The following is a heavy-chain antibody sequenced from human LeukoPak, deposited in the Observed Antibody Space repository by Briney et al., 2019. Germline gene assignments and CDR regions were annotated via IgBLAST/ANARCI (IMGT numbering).Heavy chain of an antibody. CDR1: GFTFRNYW. CDR3: ALGVAAAY. Sequence: GGSLRLSCATSGFTFRNYWMSWVRQAPGKGLEWVANIKKEDGSEKYYVDSVKGRFTISRDNAKKSLYLQMNSLRVGDTAIYYCALGVAAAYWGQGTLVTVSS. CDR2: IKKEDGSEK. J-gene: IGHJ4*02. D-gene: IGHD2-15*01. V-gene: IGHV3-7*01.